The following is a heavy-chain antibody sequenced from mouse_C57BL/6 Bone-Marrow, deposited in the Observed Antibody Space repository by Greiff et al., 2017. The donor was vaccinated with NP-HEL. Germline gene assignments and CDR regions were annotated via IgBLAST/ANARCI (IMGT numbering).Heavy chain of an antibody. V-gene: IGHV1-69*01. CDR3: AREEDYYGNYDWYFDV. J-gene: IGHJ1*03. CDR1: GYTFTSYW. D-gene: IGHD2-1*01. CDR2: IDPSDSYT. Sequence: QVQLQQPGAELVMPGASVKLSCKASGYTFTSYWMHWVKQRPGQGLEWIGEIDPSDSYTNYNQKFKGKSTLTVDKSSSTAYMQLSSLTSEDSAVYYCAREEDYYGNYDWYFDVWGTGTTVTVSS.